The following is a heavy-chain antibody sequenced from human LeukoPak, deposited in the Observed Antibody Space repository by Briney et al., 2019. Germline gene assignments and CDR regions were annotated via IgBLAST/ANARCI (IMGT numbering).Heavy chain of an antibody. V-gene: IGHV3-23*01. D-gene: IGHD3-3*01. J-gene: IGHJ4*02. CDR2: ISGSGGST. Sequence: HSGGSLRLSCAASGFTFSSYAMSWVRQAPGKGLEWVSAISGSGGSTYYADSVKGRFTISRDNSKNTLYLQMNSLRAEDTAVYYCHRTYYDFWSGYQMYYFDYWGQGTLVTVSS. CDR1: GFTFSSYA. CDR3: HRTYYDFWSGYQMYYFDY.